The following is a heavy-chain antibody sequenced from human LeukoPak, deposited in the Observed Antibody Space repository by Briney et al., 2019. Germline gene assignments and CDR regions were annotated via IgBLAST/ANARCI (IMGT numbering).Heavy chain of an antibody. D-gene: IGHD3-22*01. V-gene: IGHV3-30*02. J-gene: IGHJ4*02. CDR3: ARARNNYDSSGFSALDY. Sequence: GGPLRLSCAASEFSFSSYGMHWVRRAPGKGLQWVASQRYDGTNKYHADSVKGRFTISRDNSQSTLYLQMNSLRAEDTAVYYCARARNNYDSSGFSALDYLGQGALVTV. CDR2: QRYDGTNK. CDR1: EFSFSSYG.